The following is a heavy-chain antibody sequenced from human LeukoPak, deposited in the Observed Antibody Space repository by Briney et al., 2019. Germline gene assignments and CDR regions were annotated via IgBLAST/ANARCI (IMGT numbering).Heavy chain of an antibody. J-gene: IGHJ4*02. CDR1: GFTLSSYG. Sequence: GGSLRLSCAASGFTLSSYGMSWVRQAPGEGLEWVSVISVSGTSTYYADSVKGRFTVSRDNSKNTMSLQMNSLRAEDTAVYYCAREVGAYDYWGQGTLVTVSS. CDR2: ISVSGTST. CDR3: AREVGAYDY. V-gene: IGHV3-23*01. D-gene: IGHD1-26*01.